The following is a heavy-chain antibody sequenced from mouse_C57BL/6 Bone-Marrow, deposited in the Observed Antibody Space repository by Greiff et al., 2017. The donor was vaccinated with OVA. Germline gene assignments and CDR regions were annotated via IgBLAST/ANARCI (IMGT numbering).Heavy chain of an antibody. Sequence: EVKLVESGGGLVQSGRSLRLSCATSGFTFSDFYMEWVRQAPGKGLEWIAASRNKANDYTTEYSASVKGRFIVSRDTSQSILYLQMNALRAEDTAIYYCASSYYYGSSYHGGQGTTLTVSS. J-gene: IGHJ2*01. V-gene: IGHV7-1*01. CDR1: GFTFSDFY. D-gene: IGHD1-1*01. CDR3: ASSYYYGSSYH. CDR2: SRNKANDYTT.